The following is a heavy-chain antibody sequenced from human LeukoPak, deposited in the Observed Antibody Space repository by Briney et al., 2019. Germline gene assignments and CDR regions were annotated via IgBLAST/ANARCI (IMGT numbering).Heavy chain of an antibody. V-gene: IGHV4-4*07. CDR2: IYTSGST. Sequence: SETLSLTCTVSGGSISNYYWSWIRQPAGKGLEWIGRIYTSGSTNYNPSLKSRVTMSVDTSKNQFSLKLSSVTAADTAVYYCARDWIVVPAAMYPHPVGYWFDPWGQGTLVTVSS. CDR1: GGSISNYY. CDR3: ARDWIVVPAAMYPHPVGYWFDP. D-gene: IGHD2-2*01. J-gene: IGHJ5*02.